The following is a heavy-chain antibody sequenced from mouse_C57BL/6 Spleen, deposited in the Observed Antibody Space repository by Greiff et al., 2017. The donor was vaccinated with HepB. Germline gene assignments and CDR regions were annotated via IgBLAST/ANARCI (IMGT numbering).Heavy chain of an antibody. CDR3: ARSYGRYYYAMDY. CDR2: IRNKANGYTT. J-gene: IGHJ4*01. Sequence: EVKLMESGGGLVQPGGSLSLSCAASGFTFTDYYMSWVRQPPGKALEWLGFIRNKANGYTTEYSASVKGRFTISRDNSQSILYLQMNALRAEDSATYYCARSYGRYYYAMDYWGQGTSVTVSS. V-gene: IGHV7-3*01. CDR1: GFTFTDYY. D-gene: IGHD1-1*02.